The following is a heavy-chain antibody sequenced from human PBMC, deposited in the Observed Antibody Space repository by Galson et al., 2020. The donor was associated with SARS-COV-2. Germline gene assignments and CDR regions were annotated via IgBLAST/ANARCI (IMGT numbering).Heavy chain of an antibody. J-gene: IGHJ4*02. CDR2: ISWSGGHI. D-gene: IGHD5-12*01. Sequence: SLKISCAASGFTFSSYAMHWVRQAPGKGLEWVSGISWSGGHIAYGDAVKGRFTISRDNAKKSLYLQMDSLRTKDTALYYCVKYRSRYIDGSRANFDYWGQGTLVTVSS. CDR3: VKYRSRYIDGSRANFDY. CDR1: GFTFSSYA. V-gene: IGHV3-9*01.